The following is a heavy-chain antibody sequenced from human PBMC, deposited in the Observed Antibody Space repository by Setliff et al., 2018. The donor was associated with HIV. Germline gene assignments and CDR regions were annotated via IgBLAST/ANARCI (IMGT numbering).Heavy chain of an antibody. CDR3: AADLLRLGGADY. Sequence: SVKVSCKASGFTFTSSAVQWVRQARGQRLEWIGWIVVGSGNTNYAQKFQERVTITRDMSTSTAYMELSSLRSEDTAVYYCAADLLRLGGADYWGQGTLVTVS. J-gene: IGHJ4*02. CDR1: GFTFTSSA. D-gene: IGHD3-10*01. CDR2: IVVGSGNT. V-gene: IGHV1-58*01.